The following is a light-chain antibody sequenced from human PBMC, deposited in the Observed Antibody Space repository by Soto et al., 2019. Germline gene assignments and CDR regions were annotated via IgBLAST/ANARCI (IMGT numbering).Light chain of an antibody. V-gene: IGKV1-5*03. J-gene: IGKJ4*01. Sequence: DIQMTQSPSTLSASIGDRVTITCRASESISNWLAWYQVKPGKAPKLLIYKASNLESGVPSRFSGSGSGTEFTLTINSLQPDDFATYYCQQCTRYPLTFGGGTKVEIK. CDR1: ESISNW. CDR3: QQCTRYPLT. CDR2: KAS.